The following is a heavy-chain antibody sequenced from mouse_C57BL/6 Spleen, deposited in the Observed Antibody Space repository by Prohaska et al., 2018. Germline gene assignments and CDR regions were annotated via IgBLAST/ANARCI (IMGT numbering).Heavy chain of an antibody. D-gene: IGHD3-3*01. CDR2: ISYSGST. Sequence: EYMGYISYSGSTYYNPSLKSRISITRDTSKNQYYLQLNSVTTEDTATYYCARGDGFAYWGQGTLVTVSA. J-gene: IGHJ3*01. V-gene: IGHV3-8*01. CDR3: ARGDGFAY.